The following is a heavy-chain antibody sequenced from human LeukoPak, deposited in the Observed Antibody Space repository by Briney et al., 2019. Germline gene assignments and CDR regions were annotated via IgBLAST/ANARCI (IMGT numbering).Heavy chain of an antibody. Sequence: GGSLRLSCAASGFTFSSYEMNWVRQAPGKGLEWVSYISSSGSTIYYADSVKGRFTISRDNAKNSLYLQMNSLRAEDTAVYYCARGSQRWLQFSVWYFDLWGRGTLVTVSS. CDR1: GFTFSSYE. V-gene: IGHV3-48*03. D-gene: IGHD5-24*01. CDR3: ARGSQRWLQFSVWYFDL. J-gene: IGHJ2*01. CDR2: ISSSGSTI.